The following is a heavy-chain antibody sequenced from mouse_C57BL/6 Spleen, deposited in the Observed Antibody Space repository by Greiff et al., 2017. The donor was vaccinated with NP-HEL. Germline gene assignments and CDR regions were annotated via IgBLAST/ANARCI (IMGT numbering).Heavy chain of an antibody. CDR1: GYTFTTYP. CDR2: FHPYNDDT. CDR3: ARGDGYYGY. Sequence: QVHVKQSGAELVKPGASVTMSCKASGYTFTTYPIEWIKQNPGKSLEWIGNFHPYNDDTKYNEKFKGKATLTVEKSSSTVYLEISRLTSDDSAVWYCARGDGYYGYWGQGTTLTVSA. V-gene: IGHV1-47*01. J-gene: IGHJ2*01. D-gene: IGHD2-3*01.